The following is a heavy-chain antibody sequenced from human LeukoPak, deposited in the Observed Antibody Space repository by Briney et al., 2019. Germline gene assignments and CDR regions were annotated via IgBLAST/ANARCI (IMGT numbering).Heavy chain of an antibody. D-gene: IGHD3-10*01. V-gene: IGHV3-23*01. CDR1: GFTSSSYS. J-gene: IGHJ4*02. CDR2: ISGSGGST. CDR3: AKDGISGGGSGTWDY. Sequence: GGSLRLSCAASGFTSSSYSMNWVRQAPGKGLEWVSAISGSGGSTYYADSVKGRFTISRDNSKNTLYLQMNSLRAEDTAVYYCAKDGISGGGSGTWDYWGQGTLVTVSS.